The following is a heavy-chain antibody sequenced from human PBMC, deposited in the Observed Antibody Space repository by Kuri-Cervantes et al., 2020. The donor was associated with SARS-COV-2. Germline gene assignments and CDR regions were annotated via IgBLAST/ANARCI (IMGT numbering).Heavy chain of an antibody. J-gene: IGHJ4*02. CDR3: ARGESTTTYYYDSNYYLDY. V-gene: IGHV1-69*13. D-gene: IGHD3-22*01. CDR1: GGTFSSYA. Sequence: SVKVSCKASGGTFSSYAISWVRQAPGQGLEWMGGIIPIFGTANYAQKFQGRVTITADESTSTAYMELSSLRSEDTAVYYCARGESTTTYYYDSNYYLDYWGQGTLVTVSS. CDR2: IIPIFGTA.